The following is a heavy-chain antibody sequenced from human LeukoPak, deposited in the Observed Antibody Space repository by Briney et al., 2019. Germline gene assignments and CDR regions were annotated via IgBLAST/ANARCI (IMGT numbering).Heavy chain of an antibody. CDR3: ARELIGGYSGPTSRGHWFDP. V-gene: IGHV4-30-2*01. D-gene: IGHD5-12*01. CDR2: IYHSGST. CDR1: GGSISSGGYY. Sequence: SETLSLTCTVSGGSISSGGYYWSWIRQPPGKGLEWIGYIYHSGSTYYNPSLKSRVTISVDRSKNQFSLKLSSVTAADTAVYYCARELIGGYSGPTSRGHWFDPWGQGTLVTVSS. J-gene: IGHJ5*02.